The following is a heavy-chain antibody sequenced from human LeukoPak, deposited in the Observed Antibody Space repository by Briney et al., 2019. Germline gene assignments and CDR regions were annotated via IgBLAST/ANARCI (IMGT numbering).Heavy chain of an antibody. CDR2: INSDGSST. D-gene: IGHD3-10*01. Sequence: GGSLRLSCAASGFTFSSYWVHWVRQAPGKGLVWVSRINSDGSSTAYADSVKGRFTISRDDAKSSLYLQMNSLRVEDTAVYYCAKEVTYGGAAFDVWGQGTTVTVSS. CDR3: AKEVTYGGAAFDV. J-gene: IGHJ3*01. V-gene: IGHV3-74*01. CDR1: GFTFSSYW.